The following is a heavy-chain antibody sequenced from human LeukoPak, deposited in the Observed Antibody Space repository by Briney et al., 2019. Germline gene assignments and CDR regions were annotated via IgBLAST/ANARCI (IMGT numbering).Heavy chain of an antibody. D-gene: IGHD2-2*01. CDR2: IYYSGST. V-gene: IGHV4-59*01. CDR3: ARAVVPAAIYPH. CDR1: GGSISSYY. J-gene: IGHJ4*02. Sequence: SETLSLTCTVSGGSISSYYWSWIRQPPGKGLEWIGYIYYSGSTNYNPSLKSRVTISVDTSKNQFSLKLSSVTAADTAVYYCARAVVPAAIYPHWGQGTLVTVSS.